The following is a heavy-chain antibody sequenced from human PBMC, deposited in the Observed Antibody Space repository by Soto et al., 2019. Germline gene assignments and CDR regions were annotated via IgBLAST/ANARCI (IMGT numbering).Heavy chain of an antibody. Sequence: ASVNGSCKASGYTFTSYGISWVRQAPGQGLEWMGWISAYNGNTNYAQKLQGRVTMTTDTSTSTAYMELRSLRSDDTAVYYCARAGRVTIAGGVDYWGQGTLVTVSS. J-gene: IGHJ4*02. CDR3: ARAGRVTIAGGVDY. CDR2: ISAYNGNT. V-gene: IGHV1-18*01. D-gene: IGHD4-17*01. CDR1: GYTFTSYG.